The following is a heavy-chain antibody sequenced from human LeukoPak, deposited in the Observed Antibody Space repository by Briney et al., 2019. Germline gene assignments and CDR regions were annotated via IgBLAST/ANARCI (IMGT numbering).Heavy chain of an antibody. CDR2: ISAYNGNT. Sequence: GASVKVSCKASGYTFTSYGISWVRQAPGQGLEWMGWISAYNGNTNYAQKLQGRVTMTTDTSTSTAYMELRSLRSDDTAVYYCARTRYYYDSSGYYPYNWFDPWGQGTLVTVSP. CDR1: GYTFTSYG. D-gene: IGHD3-22*01. J-gene: IGHJ5*02. V-gene: IGHV1-18*01. CDR3: ARTRYYYDSSGYYPYNWFDP.